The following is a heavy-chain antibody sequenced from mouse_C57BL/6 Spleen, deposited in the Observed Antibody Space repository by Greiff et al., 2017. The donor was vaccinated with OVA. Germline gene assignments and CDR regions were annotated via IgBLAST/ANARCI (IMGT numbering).Heavy chain of an antibody. CDR1: GYTFTSYW. J-gene: IGHJ2*01. Sequence: QVQLQQPGAELVRPGTSVKLSCKASGYTFTSYWMHWVKQRPGQGLEWIGVIDPSDSYTNYNQKFKGKATLTVDPSSSTAYMQRSSLTSEDSAVYYCARRAVTAQATFFDYWGQGTTLTVSS. V-gene: IGHV1-59*01. CDR2: IDPSDSYT. D-gene: IGHD3-2*02. CDR3: ARRAVTAQATFFDY.